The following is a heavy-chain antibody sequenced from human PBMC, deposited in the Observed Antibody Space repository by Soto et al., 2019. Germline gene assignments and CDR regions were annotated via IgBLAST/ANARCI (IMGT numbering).Heavy chain of an antibody. CDR2: IIPIFGTA. D-gene: IGHD6-13*01. J-gene: IGHJ6*02. Sequence: SVKVSCKASGGTFSSYAISWVRQAPGQGLEWMGGIIPIFGTANYAQKFQGRVTITADESTSTAYMEPSSLRSEDTAVYYCARKAVRDSSSWGYYYYYGMDVWGQGTTVTVSS. CDR3: ARKAVRDSSSWGYYYYYGMDV. V-gene: IGHV1-69*13. CDR1: GGTFSSYA.